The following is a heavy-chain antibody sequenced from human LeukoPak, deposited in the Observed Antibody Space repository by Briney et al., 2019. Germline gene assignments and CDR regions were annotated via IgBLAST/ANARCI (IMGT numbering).Heavy chain of an antibody. V-gene: IGHV3-21*01. D-gene: IGHD2-15*01. J-gene: IGHJ4*02. CDR1: GFIFSNHA. Sequence: NPGGSLRLSCAASGFIFSNHAMTWVRQAPGKGLEWVSSMSSGGTYIYYADSVRGRFTISRDNAKNSLYLVMNSLRAEDTATYYCARDRPTGASRVFVVQWGQGTLVTVSS. CDR2: MSSGGTYI. CDR3: ARDRPTGASRVFVVQ.